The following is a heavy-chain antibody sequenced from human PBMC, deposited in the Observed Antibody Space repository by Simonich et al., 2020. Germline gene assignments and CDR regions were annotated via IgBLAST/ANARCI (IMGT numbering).Heavy chain of an antibody. V-gene: IGHV4-39*01. D-gene: IGHD4-4*01. CDR2: IYYSGSN. CDR1: GGSISSSSYY. Sequence: QLQLQESGPGLVKPSETLSLTCTVSGGSISSSSYYWGWIRQPPGKGLEWIGSIYYSGSNYNNPSLKSRVTISVDTSKNQFSLKLSSVTAADTAVYYCARRPRLTNFADAFDIWGQGTMVTVSS. CDR3: ARRPRLTNFADAFDI. J-gene: IGHJ3*02.